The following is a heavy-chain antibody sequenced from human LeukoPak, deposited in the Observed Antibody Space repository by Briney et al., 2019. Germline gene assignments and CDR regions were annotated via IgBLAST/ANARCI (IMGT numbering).Heavy chain of an antibody. CDR1: GYTLTTYG. V-gene: IGHV1-18*01. D-gene: IGHD3-22*01. J-gene: IGHJ6*03. Sequence: ASVKVSCKASGYTLTTYGITWVRQAPGQGLEWMGWITPNNGNINYAQKFQGRFTMTTDTSTTTAYMELRSLRSDDTPVYYCARGGKYYYDSSGSFYYYYMDVWGKGTTVTISS. CDR2: ITPNNGNI. CDR3: ARGGKYYYDSSGSFYYYYMDV.